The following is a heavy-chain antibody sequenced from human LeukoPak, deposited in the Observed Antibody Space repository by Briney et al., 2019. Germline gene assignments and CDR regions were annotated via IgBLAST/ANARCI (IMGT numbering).Heavy chain of an antibody. CDR3: ASGGSSDWYFNY. J-gene: IGHJ4*02. D-gene: IGHD2-15*01. CDR2: INSDGSST. CDR1: GFTFSNYW. Sequence: GGSLRLSCAASGFTFSNYWMHWVRQAPGKGLVWVSRINSDGSSTTYADSVKGRVTISRDNARNTLYLQMNSLRAEDTAVYYCASGGSSDWYFNYWGQGTLVTVSS. V-gene: IGHV3-74*01.